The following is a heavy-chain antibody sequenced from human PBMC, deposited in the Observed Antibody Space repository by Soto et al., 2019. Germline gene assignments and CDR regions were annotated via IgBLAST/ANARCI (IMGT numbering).Heavy chain of an antibody. D-gene: IGHD6-19*01. J-gene: IGHJ3*02. Sequence: QVQLVQSGAEVKKPGSSVKVPCKASGGTFSSYAISWVRQAPGQGLEWMGGIIPIFGTANYAQKFQGRVTITADESTSTAYMELSSLRSEDTAVYYCARGHDGERGSGSPVDAFDIWGQGTMVTVSS. CDR1: GGTFSSYA. CDR3: ARGHDGERGSGSPVDAFDI. CDR2: IIPIFGTA. V-gene: IGHV1-69*01.